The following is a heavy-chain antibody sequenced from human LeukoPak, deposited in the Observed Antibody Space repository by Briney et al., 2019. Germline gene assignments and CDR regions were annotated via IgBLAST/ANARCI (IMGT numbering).Heavy chain of an antibody. Sequence: ASVKVSCKASGYTFTSYGITWGRQAPGPGLEWMGWISAYNGNTNYAPNPQSRGTMTTDTSTTTAYMELRSLSSDHTGVYYCARDTIMITFGGVIVMGAFDIGGQGTMVTVSS. J-gene: IGHJ3*02. CDR2: ISAYNGNT. CDR1: GYTFTSYG. D-gene: IGHD3-16*02. V-gene: IGHV1-18*01. CDR3: ARDTIMITFGGVIVMGAFDI.